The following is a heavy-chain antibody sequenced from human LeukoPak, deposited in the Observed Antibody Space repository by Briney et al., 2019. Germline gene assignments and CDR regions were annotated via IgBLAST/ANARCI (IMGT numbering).Heavy chain of an antibody. J-gene: IGHJ4*02. CDR2: ISGSGGST. CDR1: GFTFSSYA. CDR3: ATHPEGQLWHYYFDY. D-gene: IGHD5-18*01. V-gene: IGHV3-23*01. Sequence: GGSLRLSCAASGFTFSSYAMSWVRQAPGKGLEWVSAISGSGGSTYYADSVKGRFTISRDNSKNTLYLQMNSLRAEDTAVYYCATHPEGQLWHYYFDYWGQGTLVTVSS.